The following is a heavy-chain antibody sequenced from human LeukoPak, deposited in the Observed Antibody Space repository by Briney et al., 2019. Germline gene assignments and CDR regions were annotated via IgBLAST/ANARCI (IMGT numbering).Heavy chain of an antibody. D-gene: IGHD1-26*01. V-gene: IGHV3-23*01. Sequence: TGGSLRLSCAASGFTFSSYAMSWARQAPGKGLEWVSAISGSGGSTYYADSVKGRFTISRDNSKNTLYLQMNSLRAEDTAVYYSAKPRGEWEPYYFDYWGQGTLVTVSS. CDR3: AKPRGEWEPYYFDY. CDR1: GFTFSSYA. J-gene: IGHJ4*02. CDR2: ISGSGGST.